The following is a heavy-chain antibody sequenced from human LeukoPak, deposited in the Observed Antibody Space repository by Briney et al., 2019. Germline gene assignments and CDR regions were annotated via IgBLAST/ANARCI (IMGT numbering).Heavy chain of an antibody. D-gene: IGHD4-23*01. CDR1: GYTFTSYG. V-gene: IGHV1-46*01. Sequence: ASVKVSCKASGYTFTSYGISWVRQAPGQGLEWMGIINPSGGSTSYAQKFQGRVTMTRDMSTSTVYMELSSLRSEDTAVYYCARDTISSNYGGNPETYYYYYMDVWGKGTTVTVSS. J-gene: IGHJ6*03. CDR3: ARDTISSNYGGNPETYYYYYMDV. CDR2: INPSGGST.